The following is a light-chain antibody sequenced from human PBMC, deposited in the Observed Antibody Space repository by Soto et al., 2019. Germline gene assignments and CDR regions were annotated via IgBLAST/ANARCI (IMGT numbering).Light chain of an antibody. CDR2: GAS. V-gene: IGKV3-20*01. Sequence: EIVLTQSPGTLSLSPGERATLSCRASQSVSSSYLAWYQQKPGQAPRLLIYGASSRATGIPDRFSGSGSGIDFTLTISRLEPEDFAVYSCQQYGGSPPYTFGQGTKLEIK. CDR1: QSVSSSY. J-gene: IGKJ2*01. CDR3: QQYGGSPPYT.